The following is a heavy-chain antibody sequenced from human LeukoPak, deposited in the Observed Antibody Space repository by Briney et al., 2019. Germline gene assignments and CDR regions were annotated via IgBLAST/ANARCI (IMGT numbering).Heavy chain of an antibody. Sequence: GESLKISCKGSGYSFTNYWIAWVRQMPGRGLEWMVIINPSDSDTRYSPSFQGQVTISADKSISTAYLQWSSLKASDSAMYYCARRIAGGGVDYWGQGTLVTVSS. D-gene: IGHD6-13*01. CDR1: GYSFTNYW. CDR3: ARRIAGGGVDY. V-gene: IGHV5-51*01. CDR2: INPSDSDT. J-gene: IGHJ4*02.